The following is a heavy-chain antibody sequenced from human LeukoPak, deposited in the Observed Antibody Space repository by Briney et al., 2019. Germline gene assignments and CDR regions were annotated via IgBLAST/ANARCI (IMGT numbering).Heavy chain of an antibody. CDR3: ARDYEVRDFYYGLDV. CDR2: IYTSGNT. J-gene: IGHJ6*02. V-gene: IGHV4-4*07. CDR1: SVSISSYY. D-gene: IGHD3-22*01. Sequence: SETLSLTCTVSSVSISSYYWTWIRQPAGKGLEWIGRIYTSGNTNYNPSLKSRVTMSVDTAKNRFSLKLTSVTAADAAAYFCARDYEVRDFYYGLDVWGQGTTVTVSS.